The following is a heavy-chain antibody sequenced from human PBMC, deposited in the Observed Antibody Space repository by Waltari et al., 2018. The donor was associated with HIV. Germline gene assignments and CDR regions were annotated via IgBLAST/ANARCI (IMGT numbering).Heavy chain of an antibody. CDR3: ARIKIAAAGTMDV. CDR1: GFTFSSYG. D-gene: IGHD6-13*01. Sequence: QVQLVESGGGVVQPGRSLRLSCEASGFTFSSYGMHWVRQAPGKGLEWVAVIWYDGSNKYYADSVKGRFTISRDNSKNTLYLQMNSLRAEDTAVYYCARIKIAAAGTMDVWGQGTTVTVSS. V-gene: IGHV3-33*01. J-gene: IGHJ6*02. CDR2: IWYDGSNK.